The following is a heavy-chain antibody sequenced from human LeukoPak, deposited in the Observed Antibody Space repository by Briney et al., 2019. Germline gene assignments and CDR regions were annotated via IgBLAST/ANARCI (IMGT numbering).Heavy chain of an antibody. CDR2: ISYDGSNK. V-gene: IGHV3-30-3*01. D-gene: IGHD6-19*01. Sequence: PGRSLRLSCAASGFTFSSYAMHWVRQAPGKGLEWVAVISYDGSNKYYADSVKGRFTISRDNSKNTLYPQMNSLRAEDTAVYYCARGQVGKNQQWLGSPYYYYGMDVWGQGTTVTVSS. J-gene: IGHJ6*02. CDR3: ARGQVGKNQQWLGSPYYYYGMDV. CDR1: GFTFSSYA.